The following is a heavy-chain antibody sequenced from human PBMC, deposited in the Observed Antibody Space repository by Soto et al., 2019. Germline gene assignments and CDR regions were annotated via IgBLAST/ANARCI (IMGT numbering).Heavy chain of an antibody. D-gene: IGHD2-8*02. J-gene: IGHJ4*02. CDR1: GYTFTAYY. V-gene: IGHV1-2*06. Sequence: QVQLVQSGAEVKKPGASVKVSCKASGYTFTAYYLYWVRQAPGQGLEWVGRINPKSGDTNYAQKFQGRVTMTRDTSISTAYMELSSLRSDDTAFYYCATLKQAPGGIDYGVQGTLVSVSS. CDR2: INPKSGDT. CDR3: ATLKQAPGGIDY.